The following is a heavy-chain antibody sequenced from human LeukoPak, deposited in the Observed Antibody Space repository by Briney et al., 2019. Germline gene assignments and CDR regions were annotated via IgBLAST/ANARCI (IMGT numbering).Heavy chain of an antibody. Sequence: PGGSLRLSRAASGFTFSSYAMSWVRQAPGKGLEWVSAISGSGGSTYYADSVKGRFTISRDNSKNTLYPQMNSLRAEDTAVYYCAKDAYYYDSSGYYRAFDIWGQGTMVTVSS. V-gene: IGHV3-23*01. CDR1: GFTFSSYA. D-gene: IGHD3-22*01. J-gene: IGHJ3*02. CDR2: ISGSGGST. CDR3: AKDAYYYDSSGYYRAFDI.